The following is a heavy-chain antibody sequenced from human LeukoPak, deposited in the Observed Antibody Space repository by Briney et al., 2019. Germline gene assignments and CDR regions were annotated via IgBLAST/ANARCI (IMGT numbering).Heavy chain of an antibody. D-gene: IGHD3-10*01. V-gene: IGHV3-30*18. CDR3: AKNRMVRGAIASFDY. CDR2: ISYDGSNK. CDR1: GFTFSSYG. Sequence: GGSLRLSCEASGFTFSSYGMHWVRQAPGKGLEWVAVISYDGSNKYYADSVKGRFTISRDNSKNTLYLQMNSLRAEDRAVYYCAKNRMVRGAIASFDYWGQGTLVTVSS. J-gene: IGHJ4*02.